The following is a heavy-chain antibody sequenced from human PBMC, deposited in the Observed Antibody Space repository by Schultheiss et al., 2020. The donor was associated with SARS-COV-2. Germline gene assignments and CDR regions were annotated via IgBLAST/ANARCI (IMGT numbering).Heavy chain of an antibody. CDR3: AKAGSRKRITIFGVVITYFDY. D-gene: IGHD3-3*01. V-gene: IGHV1-2*02. CDR1: GYTFTGYY. Sequence: ASVKVSCKASGYTFTGYYMHWVRQAPGQGLEWMGWINPNSGGTNYAQKFQGRVTMTRDTSISTAYMELSRLRSDDTAVYYSAKAGSRKRITIFGVVITYFDYWGQGTLVTVSS. CDR2: INPNSGGT. J-gene: IGHJ4*02.